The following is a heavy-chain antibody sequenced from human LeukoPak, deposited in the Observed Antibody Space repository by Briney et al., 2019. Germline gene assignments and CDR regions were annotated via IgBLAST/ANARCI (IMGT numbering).Heavy chain of an antibody. CDR1: GGSISSYY. Sequence: SETLSLTCTVSGGSISSYYGSWIRQPAGKGLEWIGRIYTSGSTNYNPSLKSRVTMSVDTSKNQFSLKLSSVTAADTAVYYCARDAVGQQLVQGEFDYWGQGNLVTVSS. CDR3: ARDAVGQQLVQGEFDY. V-gene: IGHV4-4*07. J-gene: IGHJ4*02. CDR2: IYTSGST. D-gene: IGHD6-13*01.